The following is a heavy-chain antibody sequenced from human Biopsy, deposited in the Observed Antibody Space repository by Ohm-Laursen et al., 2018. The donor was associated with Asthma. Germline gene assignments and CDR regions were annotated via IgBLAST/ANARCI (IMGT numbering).Heavy chain of an antibody. V-gene: IGHV4-59*01. D-gene: IGHD6-19*01. J-gene: IGHJ4*02. CDR2: VYWTGST. CDR1: GGSTSSFY. Sequence: SETLSFTCSVYGGSTSSFYWSWIRQSPEKGLEWMGYVYWTGSTNYNPSLKSRITMSVDTSKNRMFLELTSVTAADTAIYYCVRAVRNEQWLAPFDYWGQGKPVTVSS. CDR3: VRAVRNEQWLAPFDY.